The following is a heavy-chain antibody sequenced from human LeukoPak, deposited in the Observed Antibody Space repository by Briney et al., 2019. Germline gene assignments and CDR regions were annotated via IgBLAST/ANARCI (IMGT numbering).Heavy chain of an antibody. CDR1: GYTFTSYG. Sequence: ASVKVSCKASGYTFTSYGISWVRQAPGQGLEWMGWISAYNGNTNYAQKLQGRVTMTTDTSTSTAYMELSSLRSEDTAVYYCARAGGHYDYVWGSYFDYWGQGTLVTVSS. D-gene: IGHD3-16*01. V-gene: IGHV1-18*01. J-gene: IGHJ4*02. CDR3: ARAGGHYDYVWGSYFDY. CDR2: ISAYNGNT.